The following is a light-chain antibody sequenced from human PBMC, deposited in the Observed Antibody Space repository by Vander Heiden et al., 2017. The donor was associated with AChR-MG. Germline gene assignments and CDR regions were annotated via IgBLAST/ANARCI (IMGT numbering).Light chain of an antibody. CDR1: SSNSGNSY. CDR3: GTWDSSLSAM. J-gene: IGLJ3*02. Sequence: HSVLTPSPAVSAAPGPTVTLSCSGSSSNSGNSYVSWYQQLPGTAPKLLIYDNSKRPSGIPNRFSGSKSGTSATLGITGLQTGDEADYYCGTWDSSLSAMFGRGTKLTVL. CDR2: DNS. V-gene: IGLV1-51*01.